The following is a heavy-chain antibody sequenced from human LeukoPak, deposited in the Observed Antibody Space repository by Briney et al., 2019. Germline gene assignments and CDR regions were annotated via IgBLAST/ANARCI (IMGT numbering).Heavy chain of an antibody. J-gene: IGHJ5*02. CDR2: INPNSGGT. CDR3: ARVFLRTERFDP. D-gene: IGHD2/OR15-2a*01. V-gene: IGHV1-2*02. Sequence: ASVKVSCKASGYTFTGYYTHWVRQAPGQGLEWMGWINPNSGGTNYAQKFQGRVTMTRDTSISTAYMELSRLRSDDTAVYYCARVFLRTERFDPWGQGTLVTVSS. CDR1: GYTFTGYY.